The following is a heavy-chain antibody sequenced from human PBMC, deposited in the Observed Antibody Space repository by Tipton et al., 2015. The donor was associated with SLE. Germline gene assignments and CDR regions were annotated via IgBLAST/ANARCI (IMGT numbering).Heavy chain of an antibody. Sequence: PGLVKPSQTLSLTCAISGDSVSSNSAAWNWIRQSPSRGLEWLGRTYYRSKWYNDYAVSVKSRITINPDTSKNQFSLQLNSVTPEDTAVYYCARVTELLWFGEARGWFDPWGQGTLVTVSS. V-gene: IGHV6-1*01. CDR3: ARVTELLWFGEARGWFDP. CDR2: TYYRSKWYN. J-gene: IGHJ5*02. CDR1: GDSVSSNSAA. D-gene: IGHD3-10*01.